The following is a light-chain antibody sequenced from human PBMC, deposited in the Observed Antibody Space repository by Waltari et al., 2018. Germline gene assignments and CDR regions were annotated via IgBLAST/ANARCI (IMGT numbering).Light chain of an antibody. V-gene: IGKV1-5*01. CDR2: DAS. J-gene: IGKJ4*01. CDR3: QQYNHWPLA. Sequence: DIQMTQSPSTLSASVGDRVTITCRASQGISRWLAWYQQKPGKPPKVLIYDASSLESGVPSRFSGSGSETEFTLVISNLQPDDVATYYCQQYNHWPLAFGGGTNIEIK. CDR1: QGISRW.